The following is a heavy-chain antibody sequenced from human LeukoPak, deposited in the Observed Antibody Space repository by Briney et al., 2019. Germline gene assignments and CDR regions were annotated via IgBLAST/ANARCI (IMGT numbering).Heavy chain of an antibody. D-gene: IGHD3-22*01. CDR2: ISSSGSTI. Sequence: PGGSLRLSCAASGFTFSSYGMSWVRQAPGKGLEWVSYISSSGSTIYYADSVKGRFTISRDNAKNSLYLQMNSLRAEDTAVYYCARATYYDSSGYYLYWGQGTLVTVSS. CDR1: GFTFSSYG. V-gene: IGHV3-48*04. CDR3: ARATYYDSSGYYLY. J-gene: IGHJ4*02.